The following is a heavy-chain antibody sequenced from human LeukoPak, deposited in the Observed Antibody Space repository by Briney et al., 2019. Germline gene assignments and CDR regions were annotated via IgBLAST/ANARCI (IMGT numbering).Heavy chain of an antibody. CDR1: GFTLSKYA. CDR3: ARGKDHDFWNPFDH. CDR2: IDGSGGRP. J-gene: IGHJ4*02. Sequence: GGSLRLSCAASGFTLSKYAMTWVRQAPGKGLEWVSGIDGSGGRPPSADSVKGRFTISRDISKNTLYLQMDSLRAEDTAAYYCARGKDHDFWNPFDHWGQGTLVTVSS. V-gene: IGHV3-23*01. D-gene: IGHD3-3*01.